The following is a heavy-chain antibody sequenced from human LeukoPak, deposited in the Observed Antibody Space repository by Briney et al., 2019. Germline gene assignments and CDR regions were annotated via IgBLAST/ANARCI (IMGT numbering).Heavy chain of an antibody. CDR2: MNPNSGNT. J-gene: IGHJ6*02. Sequence: GASVKVSCKASGGTFSSYAINWVRQATGQGLEWMGWMNPNSGNTGYAQKFQGRVTMTRNTSISTAYMELSSLRSEDTAVYYCARMMYYDFWSGYPVYYYYGMDVWGQGTTVTVSS. CDR1: GGTFSSYA. V-gene: IGHV1-8*02. D-gene: IGHD3-3*01. CDR3: ARMMYYDFWSGYPVYYYYGMDV.